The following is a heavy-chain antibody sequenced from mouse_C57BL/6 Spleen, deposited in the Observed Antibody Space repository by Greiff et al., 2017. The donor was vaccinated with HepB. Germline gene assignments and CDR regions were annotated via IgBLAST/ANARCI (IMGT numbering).Heavy chain of an antibody. J-gene: IGHJ1*03. CDR3: ARGGSQLGLWYFDV. Sequence: QVQLQQPGAELVMPGASVKLSCKASGYTFTSYWMHWVKQRPGQGLEWIGEIDPSDSYTNYNQKFKGKSTLTVDKSSSTAYMQLSSLTSEDSAVYYCARGGSQLGLWYFDVWGTGTTVTVSS. CDR1: GYTFTSYW. V-gene: IGHV1-69*01. CDR2: IDPSDSYT.